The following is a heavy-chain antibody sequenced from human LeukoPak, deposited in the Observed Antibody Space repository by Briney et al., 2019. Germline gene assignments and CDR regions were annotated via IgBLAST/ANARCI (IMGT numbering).Heavy chain of an antibody. CDR3: ARDYADYVGYFFFDY. CDR1: GFTFNNYA. CDR2: ISGGGETT. V-gene: IGHV3-23*01. J-gene: IGHJ4*02. D-gene: IGHD4-17*01. Sequence: GSLRLSCAASGFTFNNYAMKWVRQAPGKGLEWVSSISGGGETTYYADSAKGRFTISRDNSQNTLYLQMNSLRAEDTAVYYCARDYADYVGYFFFDYWGQGTLVTVSS.